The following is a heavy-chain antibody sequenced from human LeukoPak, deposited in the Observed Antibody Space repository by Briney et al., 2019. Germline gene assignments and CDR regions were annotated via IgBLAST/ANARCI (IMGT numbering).Heavy chain of an antibody. D-gene: IGHD6-13*01. V-gene: IGHV3-74*01. CDR3: ARVSSSSWWALDY. CDR2: ISTEGGNT. CDR1: GFTFSSYW. Sequence: GGSLRLSCAASGFTFSSYWRNWVRQAPGKGRGWAWRISTEGGNTAYADSVKGRFTVSRDNGRNTLYLQMNNLRAEDTAVYYCARVSSSSWWALDYWGQGTLVIVSS. J-gene: IGHJ4*02.